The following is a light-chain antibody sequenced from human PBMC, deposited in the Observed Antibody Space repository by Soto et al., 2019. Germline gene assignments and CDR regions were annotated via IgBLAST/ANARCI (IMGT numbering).Light chain of an antibody. Sequence: QSVLTQPASVSGSPGQSITLSCTGTSSDVGSYSLLSWYQHHPGKAPKLIIYEDIKGPSGVSNRFSGSKSGNTASLRISGLQAEDEADYYCYTYAGGSTYLFGTGTKVTVL. CDR2: EDI. J-gene: IGLJ1*01. CDR1: SSDVGSYSL. CDR3: YTYAGGSTYL. V-gene: IGLV2-23*01.